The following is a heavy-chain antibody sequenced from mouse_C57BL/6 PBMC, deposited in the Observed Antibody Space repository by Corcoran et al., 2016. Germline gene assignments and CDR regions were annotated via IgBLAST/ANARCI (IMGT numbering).Heavy chain of an antibody. Sequence: QVQLKQSGAELVRPGASVKLSCKASGYTFTDYYINWVKQRPGQGLEWIARIYPGSGNTYYNEKFKGKATLTAEKSSSTAYMQLSSLTSEDSAVYFCAREGSNYDYYAMDYWGQGTSVTVSS. V-gene: IGHV1-76*01. D-gene: IGHD2-5*01. CDR1: GYTFTDYY. CDR2: IYPGSGNT. CDR3: AREGSNYDYYAMDY. J-gene: IGHJ4*01.